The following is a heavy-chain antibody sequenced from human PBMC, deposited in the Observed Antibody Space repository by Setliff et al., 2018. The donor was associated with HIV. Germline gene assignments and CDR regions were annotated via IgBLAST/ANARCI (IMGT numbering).Heavy chain of an antibody. CDR2: VIPNSGKT. J-gene: IGHJ6*03. CDR3: ARDLAYCSGGSCYRPLVYYFYYMDV. CDR1: GFSFDDYY. Sequence: ASVKVSCKASGFSFDDYYIHWVRQAPGQGLEWMGCVIPNSGKTYYAQEFQGRVTMTSDTSINTAYMEVSWLTSDDTAIYYCARDLAYCSGGSCYRPLVYYFYYMDVWGTGTTVTVSS. V-gene: IGHV1-2*02. D-gene: IGHD2-15*01.